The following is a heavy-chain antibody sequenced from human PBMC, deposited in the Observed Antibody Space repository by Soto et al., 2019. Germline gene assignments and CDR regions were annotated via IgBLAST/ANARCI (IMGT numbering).Heavy chain of an antibody. Sequence: SVKVSCKASGDTFSGYPINWVRQAPGEGLEWMGRIIPVFGTTNDAQRFEGRVTFTADESTNTAYMELRGLLSEDTAVYFCARDGGFGELKYWGPGTLVTGSS. V-gene: IGHV1-69*13. D-gene: IGHD3-10*01. CDR2: IIPVFGTT. CDR1: GDTFSGYP. J-gene: IGHJ4*02. CDR3: ARDGGFGELKY.